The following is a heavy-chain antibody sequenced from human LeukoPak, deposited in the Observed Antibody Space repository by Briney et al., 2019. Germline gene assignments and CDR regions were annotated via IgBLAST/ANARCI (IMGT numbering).Heavy chain of an antibody. CDR1: GFTFSAYY. D-gene: IGHD1/OR15-1a*01. V-gene: IGHV3-30*18. CDR3: AKGGEQKTFRCGMDS. Sequence: GGSLRLSCAASGFTFSAYYMHWVRQAPGKGLEWVALVSNDGGIKYYGASVRGRFTISRDNPENTLYLQMDSLRADDTAVYYCAKGGEQKTFRCGMDSWGQGTLVTVSS. J-gene: IGHJ4*02. CDR2: VSNDGGIK.